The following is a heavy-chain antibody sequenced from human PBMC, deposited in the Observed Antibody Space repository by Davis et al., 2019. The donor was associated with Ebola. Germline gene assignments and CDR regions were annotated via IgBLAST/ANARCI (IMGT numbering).Heavy chain of an antibody. CDR2: ISGSGGST. CDR1: GFTFSSYA. Sequence: GESLKISCAASGFTFSSYAMSWVRQAPGKGLEWVSAISGSGGSTYYADSVKGRFTISRDNSKNTLYLQMNSLRAEDTAVYYCAKIQTCGGDCPRYYFDYWGQGTLVTVSS. V-gene: IGHV3-23*01. CDR3: AKIQTCGGDCPRYYFDY. J-gene: IGHJ4*02. D-gene: IGHD2-21*02.